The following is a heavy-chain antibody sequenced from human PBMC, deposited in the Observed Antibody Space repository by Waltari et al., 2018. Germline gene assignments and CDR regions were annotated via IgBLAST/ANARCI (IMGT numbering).Heavy chain of an antibody. CDR2: IYPGDSDT. Sequence: VQLVQSGAEVKKPGSSVKVSCKASGGTFSSYAIGWVRQMPGKGLEWMGIIYPGDSDTRYSPSFQGQVTISADKSISTAYLQWSSLKASDTAMYYCARPRVGATEGAFDIWGQGTMVTVSS. D-gene: IGHD1-26*01. CDR3: ARPRVGATEGAFDI. J-gene: IGHJ3*02. V-gene: IGHV5-51*01. CDR1: GGTFSSYA.